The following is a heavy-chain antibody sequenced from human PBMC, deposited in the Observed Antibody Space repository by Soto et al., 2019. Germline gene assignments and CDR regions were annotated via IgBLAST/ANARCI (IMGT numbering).Heavy chain of an antibody. V-gene: IGHV1-69*01. Sequence: QVQLVQSGAEVKEPGSSVKVSCKASGGTFSSYAISWVRQAPGQGLEWMGGIIPIFGTANYAQKFQGRVTITADESTSTAYMELSSLRSEDTAVYYCARVVPAAMPAYYYGMDVWGQGTTVTVSS. CDR2: IIPIFGTA. D-gene: IGHD2-2*01. CDR3: ARVVPAAMPAYYYGMDV. CDR1: GGTFSSYA. J-gene: IGHJ6*02.